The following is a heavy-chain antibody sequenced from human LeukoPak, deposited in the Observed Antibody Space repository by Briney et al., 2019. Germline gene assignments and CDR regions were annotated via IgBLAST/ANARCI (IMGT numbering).Heavy chain of an antibody. D-gene: IGHD4-17*01. V-gene: IGHV5-51*01. Sequence: GESLKISCKGSGYSFTSYWIAWVRQMPGKGLEWMGILYPGDSDTRYSPSFQGQVTISADKSVSTAYLQWSSLKASDTAMYYCARSPRRYGGYCQFDYWGQGTLVTVSS. CDR3: ARSPRRYGGYCQFDY. J-gene: IGHJ4*02. CDR1: GYSFTSYW. CDR2: LYPGDSDT.